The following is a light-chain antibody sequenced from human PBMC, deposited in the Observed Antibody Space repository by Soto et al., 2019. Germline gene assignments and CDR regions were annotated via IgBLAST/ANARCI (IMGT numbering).Light chain of an antibody. V-gene: IGLV2-14*01. CDR1: SSDVGGYNY. CDR2: DVS. CDR3: SSYTSSSLRV. J-gene: IGLJ1*01. Sequence: QSALTQPASVSGSPGQSITISCTGTSSDVGGYNYVSWYQQHPGKAPKLMIYDVSNRPSGVSNRFSGSKSGNTASLTISGLQAEDEADYYCSSYTSSSLRVFGTVTKVTVL.